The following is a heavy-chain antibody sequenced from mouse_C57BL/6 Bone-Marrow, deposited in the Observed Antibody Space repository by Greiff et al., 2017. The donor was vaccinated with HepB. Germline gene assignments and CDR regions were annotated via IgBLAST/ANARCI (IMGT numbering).Heavy chain of an antibody. CDR2: ISNGGGST. Sequence: EVKLVESGGGLVQPGGSLKLSCAASGFTFSDYYMYWVRQTPEKRLEWVAYISNGGGSTYYPDTVKGRFTISRDNAKNTLYLQMSRLKSEDTAMYYCARRGEYDPYAMDYWGQGTSVTVSS. D-gene: IGHD2-4*01. V-gene: IGHV5-12*01. CDR1: GFTFSDYY. CDR3: ARRGEYDPYAMDY. J-gene: IGHJ4*01.